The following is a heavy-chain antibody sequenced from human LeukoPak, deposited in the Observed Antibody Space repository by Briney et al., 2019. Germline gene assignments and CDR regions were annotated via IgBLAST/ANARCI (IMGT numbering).Heavy chain of an antibody. V-gene: IGHV3-7*01. D-gene: IGHD3-10*01. CDR1: GFTFSSYW. CDR2: IKQDGREE. J-gene: IGHJ4*02. Sequence: GGSLRLSCAVSGFTFSSYWMSWVRQAPGKGLEWVANIKQDGREEFYVDSVKGRFTISRDNAKNSLYLQMNSLRVEDTAVYYCARDHGIPGSGSYKFDHWGQGTLVTVSS. CDR3: ARDHGIPGSGSYKFDH.